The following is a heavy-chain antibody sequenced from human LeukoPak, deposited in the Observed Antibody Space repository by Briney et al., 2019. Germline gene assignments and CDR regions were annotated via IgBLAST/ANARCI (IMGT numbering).Heavy chain of an antibody. J-gene: IGHJ3*02. CDR1: GFTFSSYW. Sequence: GGSLRLSCAASGFTFSSYWMSWVRQAPGKGLEWVANIKQDGSEKYYVDSVKGRFTISRDNAKNSLYLQMNSLRAEDTAVYYCARDILEMATITAPDALDIWGQGTMVTVSS. CDR2: IKQDGSEK. CDR3: ARDILEMATITAPDALDI. D-gene: IGHD5-24*01. V-gene: IGHV3-7*01.